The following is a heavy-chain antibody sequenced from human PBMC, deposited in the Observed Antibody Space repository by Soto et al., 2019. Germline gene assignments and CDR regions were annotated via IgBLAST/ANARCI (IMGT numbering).Heavy chain of an antibody. CDR3: ASTPGYYYGMDV. CDR2: IIPIFGTA. CDR1: GGTFSSYA. J-gene: IGHJ6*02. Sequence: GASVKVSCKASGGTFSSYAISWVRQAPGQGLEWMGGIIPIFGTANYAQKFQGRVTITADESTSTAYMELSSLRSEDTAVYYCASTPGYYYGMDVWGQGTTVTVSS. V-gene: IGHV1-69*13.